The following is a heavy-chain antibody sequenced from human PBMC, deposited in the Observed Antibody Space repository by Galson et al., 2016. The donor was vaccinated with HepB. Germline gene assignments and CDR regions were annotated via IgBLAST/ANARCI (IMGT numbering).Heavy chain of an antibody. V-gene: IGHV3-21*01. Sequence: SLRLSCAASGFTFSSYSMNWVRQAPGKGLEWVSSISTSSSSSHMYYADSVKGRFTISRDNAMNSLYLQMNSLRAEDTAVYYCARPRGSSWFMDVWGQGTLVTVSS. J-gene: IGHJ4*02. CDR1: GFTFSSYS. CDR2: ISTSSSSSHM. CDR3: ARPRGSSWFMDV. D-gene: IGHD6-13*01.